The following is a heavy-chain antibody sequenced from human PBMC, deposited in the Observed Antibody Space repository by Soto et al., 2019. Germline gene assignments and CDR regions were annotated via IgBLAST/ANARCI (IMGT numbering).Heavy chain of an antibody. V-gene: IGHV3-30-3*01. CDR1: GFTFSSYA. J-gene: IGHJ6*02. Sequence: QVQLVESGGGVVQPGRSLRLSCAASGFTFSSYAMHWVRQAPGKGLEWVAVISYDGSNKYYADSVKGRFTISRDNSKNTLYLQMNSLRAEDTALYYCAREIPNYYYGMDVWGQGTTVTVSS. D-gene: IGHD2-21*01. CDR3: AREIPNYYYGMDV. CDR2: ISYDGSNK.